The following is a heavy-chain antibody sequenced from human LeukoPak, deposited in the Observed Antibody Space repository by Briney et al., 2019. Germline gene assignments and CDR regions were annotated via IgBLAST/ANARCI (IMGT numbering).Heavy chain of an antibody. J-gene: IGHJ4*02. D-gene: IGHD5-18*01. Sequence: PGGSLRLSCAASGFTFGSYAMHWVRQAPGKGLEWVAVISYDGSNKYYADSVKGRFTISRDNSKNTLYLQMNSLRAEDTAVYYCQGRAMVTNDYWGQGTLVTVSS. CDR3: QGRAMVTNDY. CDR1: GFTFGSYA. V-gene: IGHV3-30-3*01. CDR2: ISYDGSNK.